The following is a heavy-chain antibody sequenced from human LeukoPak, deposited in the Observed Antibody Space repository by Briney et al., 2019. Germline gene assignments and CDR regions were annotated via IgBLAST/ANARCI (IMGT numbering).Heavy chain of an antibody. V-gene: IGHV4-59*01. Sequence: PSETLGLTCSVSGGSISSSYWSWIRQAPGKGLEWIGQIYYSGSANCNPSLKSRVTISVDTSENQFSLKLSSVTAADTAVYYCAREGMMATGREPAEIWGQGTMVTVSS. CDR2: IYYSGSA. D-gene: IGHD1-26*01. CDR1: GGSISSSY. CDR3: AREGMMATGREPAEI. J-gene: IGHJ3*02.